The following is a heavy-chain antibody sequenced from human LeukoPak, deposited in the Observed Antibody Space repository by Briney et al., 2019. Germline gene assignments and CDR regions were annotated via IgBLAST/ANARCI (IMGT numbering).Heavy chain of an antibody. V-gene: IGHV4-38-2*01. D-gene: IGHD2-2*02. J-gene: IGHJ1*01. CDR1: GYSIRSAYY. CDR3: AVGYCSRTSCYRKYSQH. Sequence: SETLSLTCAVSGYSIRSAYYWGWSRQPPGKGLEWIGTIYHSGSTYYNPSLKSRVTISVDTSKNQFSLKLRSVTAAGTAVYYCAVGYCSRTSCYRKYSQHWGQGTLVTVSS. CDR2: IYHSGST.